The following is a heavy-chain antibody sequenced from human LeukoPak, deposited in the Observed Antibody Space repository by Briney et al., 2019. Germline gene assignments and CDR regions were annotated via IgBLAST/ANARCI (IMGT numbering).Heavy chain of an antibody. Sequence: PSETLSLTCTVSGDSISSSSYFCGWIRQPPGKGLEWIGRIYTSGSTNYNPSLKSRVTISVDTSKNQFSLKLSSVTAADTAVYYCARSAIPNWFDPWGQGTLVTVSS. V-gene: IGHV4-61*02. J-gene: IGHJ5*02. CDR1: GDSISSSSYF. CDR2: IYTSGST. CDR3: ARSAIPNWFDP. D-gene: IGHD2-2*01.